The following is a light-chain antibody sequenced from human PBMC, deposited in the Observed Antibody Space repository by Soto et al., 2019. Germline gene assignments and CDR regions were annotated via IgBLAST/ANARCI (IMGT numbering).Light chain of an antibody. CDR2: GGS. Sequence: DIVMTQSPLSLPVTPGEPASISCRSSQSLLHSNGYNYFNWYLQRTGQSPHLLIYGGSNVAPGVPDRFSGSGSGTDCTLRISRVEADDVGVYYCMQTVQNPITFGQGTRLEIK. CDR1: QSLLHSNGYNY. J-gene: IGKJ5*01. V-gene: IGKV2-28*01. CDR3: MQTVQNPIT.